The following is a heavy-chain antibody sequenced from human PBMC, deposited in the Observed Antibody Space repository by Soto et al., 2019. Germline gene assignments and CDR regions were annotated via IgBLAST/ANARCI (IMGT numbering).Heavy chain of an antibody. V-gene: IGHV3-23*01. CDR3: AKDLWGVVPAAPSFDY. CDR2: ISGSGGST. D-gene: IGHD2-2*01. Sequence: GGSLRLSCAASGFTFSSYAMSWVRQAPGKGLEWVSAISGSGGSTYYADSVKGRFTISRDNSKNTLYLQMNSLRAEDTAVYYCAKDLWGVVPAAPSFDYWGQGTLVTVSS. CDR1: GFTFSSYA. J-gene: IGHJ4*02.